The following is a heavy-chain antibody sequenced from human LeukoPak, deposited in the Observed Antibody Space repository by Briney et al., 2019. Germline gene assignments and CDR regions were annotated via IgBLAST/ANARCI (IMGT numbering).Heavy chain of an antibody. CDR1: GVSINSGGYY. J-gene: IGHJ4*02. V-gene: IGHV4-31*03. D-gene: IGHD6-19*01. Sequence: PSQTLSLTCTVSGVSINSGGYYWSWIRQHPEKGLEWIGYIYYNGNTFYNPSLKGRVTISSDTSKRQFSLKLSSVTAADTAVYYCARRIPTAGFFDSWGQGTLVTVSS. CDR3: ARRIPTAGFFDS. CDR2: IYYNGNT.